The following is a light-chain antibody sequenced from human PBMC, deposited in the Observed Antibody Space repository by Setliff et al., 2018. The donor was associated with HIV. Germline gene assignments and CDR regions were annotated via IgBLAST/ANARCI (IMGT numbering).Light chain of an antibody. J-gene: IGLJ1*01. CDR2: DVN. V-gene: IGLV2-14*03. CDR3: SSYTSSTPLYV. Sequence: QSALTQPASVSGSPGQSLTISCTETSSDVGGYNYVSWYQQHPGKAPKLMIYDVNNRPSGVSNRFSGSKSGNTASPTISGLQAEDEADYYCSSYTSSTPLYVFGTGTKVTVL. CDR1: SSDVGGYNY.